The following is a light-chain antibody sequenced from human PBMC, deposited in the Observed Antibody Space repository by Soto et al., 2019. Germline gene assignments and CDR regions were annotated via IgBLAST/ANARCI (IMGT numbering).Light chain of an antibody. Sequence: QSVLTQSPSASASLGASVKLTCTLSSGHSSYAIAWHQQQPEKGPRYLMNLNSDGSHSKGDGIPDRFSGSSSGAERYLTISSLQSEDAADYYCQTWGTGIRVFGGGTKLTVL. CDR1: SGHSSYA. CDR2: LNSDGSH. CDR3: QTWGTGIRV. J-gene: IGLJ2*01. V-gene: IGLV4-69*01.